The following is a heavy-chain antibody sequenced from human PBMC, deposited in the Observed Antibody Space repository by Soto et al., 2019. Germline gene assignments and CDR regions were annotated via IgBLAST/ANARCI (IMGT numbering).Heavy chain of an antibody. J-gene: IGHJ4*02. CDR1: GYTFTGHY. V-gene: IGHV1-18*01. CDR2: ISAYNGNT. D-gene: IGHD3-22*01. CDR3: ARGPVSIVVVTPFDY. Sequence: ASVKVSCKASGYTFTGHYIYWIRQAPGQGLVWMGWISAYNGNTNYAQKLQGRVTMTTDTSTSTAYMELRSLRSDDTAVYYCARGPVSIVVVTPFDYWGQGTLVTVSS.